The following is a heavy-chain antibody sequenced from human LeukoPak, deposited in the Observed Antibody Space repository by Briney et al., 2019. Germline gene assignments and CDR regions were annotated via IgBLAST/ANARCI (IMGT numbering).Heavy chain of an antibody. Sequence: SETLSLTCAVYGGSFSGYYWSWIRQPPGKGLEWIGEINHSGSTNYNPSLKSRVTISVDTSKNQFSLKLSSVTAADTAVYYCARACSSTSCYPGGADYWGQGTLVTVSS. D-gene: IGHD2-2*01. CDR1: GGSFSGYY. CDR3: ARACSSTSCYPGGADY. V-gene: IGHV4-34*01. CDR2: INHSGST. J-gene: IGHJ4*02.